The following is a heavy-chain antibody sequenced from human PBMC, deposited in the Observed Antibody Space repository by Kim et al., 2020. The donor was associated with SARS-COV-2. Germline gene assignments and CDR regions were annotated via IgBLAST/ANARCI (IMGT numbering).Heavy chain of an antibody. CDR3: VIVVVVAATPH. CDR1: GGTFSSYA. Sequence: SVKVSCKASGGTFSSYAISWVRQAPGQGLEWMGGIILIFGTANYAQKFQGRVTITADESTSTAYMELSSLRSEDTAVYYCVIVVVVAATPHWGQGTLVTVSS. J-gene: IGHJ4*02. D-gene: IGHD2-15*01. V-gene: IGHV1-69*13. CDR2: IILIFGTA.